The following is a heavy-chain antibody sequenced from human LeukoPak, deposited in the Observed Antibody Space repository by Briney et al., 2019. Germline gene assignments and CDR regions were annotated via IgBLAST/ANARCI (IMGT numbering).Heavy chain of an antibody. CDR2: INPNSGGT. CDR1: GYTFTGYY. CDR3: AITLKYDSSGYLGY. D-gene: IGHD3-22*01. J-gene: IGHJ4*02. V-gene: IGHV1-2*02. Sequence: ASVKVSRKASGYTFTGYYMHWVRQAPGQGLEWMGWINPNSGGTNYAQKFQGRVTMTRDTSISTAYMELSRLRSDDTAVYYCAITLKYDSSGYLGYWGQGTLVTVSS.